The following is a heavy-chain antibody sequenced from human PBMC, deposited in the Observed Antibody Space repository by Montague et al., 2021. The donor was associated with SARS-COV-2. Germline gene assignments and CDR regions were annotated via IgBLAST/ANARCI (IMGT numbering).Heavy chain of an antibody. Sequence: SETLSLTCTVSGGSISSSDYYWGWIRQPPGKGLEWIGSLFYSVNTHYNPSLKSRVTISVDTSKNQFSLKLSSVTAADTAVYYCARTNYDFWRGHQRGGAFDIWGQGTMGTVSS. J-gene: IGHJ3*02. D-gene: IGHD3-3*01. V-gene: IGHV4-39*01. CDR2: LFYSVNT. CDR1: GGSISSSDYY. CDR3: ARTNYDFWRGHQRGGAFDI.